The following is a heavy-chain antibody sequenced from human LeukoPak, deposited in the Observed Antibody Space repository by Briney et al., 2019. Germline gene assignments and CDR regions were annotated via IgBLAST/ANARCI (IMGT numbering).Heavy chain of an antibody. CDR2: IYHSGST. V-gene: IGHV4-30-2*01. CDR3: ARSDYGWFDP. Sequence: SETLSLTCAVSGGSVSSGGYSWSWIRQPPGKGLEWIGYIYHSGSTYYNPSLKSRVTISVDRSKNQFSLKLSSVTAADTAVYYCARSDYGWFDPWGQGTLVTVSS. CDR1: GGSVSSGGYS. D-gene: IGHD4-17*01. J-gene: IGHJ5*02.